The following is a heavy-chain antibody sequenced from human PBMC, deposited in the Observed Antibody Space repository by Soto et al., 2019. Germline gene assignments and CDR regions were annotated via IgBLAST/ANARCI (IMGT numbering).Heavy chain of an antibody. Sequence: LRLSCTVFGLTGSGKKYLAWVRQAPGKGLEWVSALYDVDGTYYADSVKGRFTTSGDSSKTSVYLQMNSLRPDDTAVYFCATWHQREHAYDIWGQGTAVTVSS. CDR3: ATWHQREHAYDI. CDR1: GLTGSGKKY. V-gene: IGHV3-53*01. D-gene: IGHD1-1*01. CDR2: LYDVDGT. J-gene: IGHJ3*02.